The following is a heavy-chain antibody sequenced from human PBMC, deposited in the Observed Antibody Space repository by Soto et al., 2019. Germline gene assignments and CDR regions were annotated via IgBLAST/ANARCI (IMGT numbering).Heavy chain of an antibody. J-gene: IGHJ6*02. CDR1: GGTFNKYA. V-gene: IGHV1-69*01. CDR2: IIPVYGTP. D-gene: IGHD2-15*01. Sequence: QVQLEQSGAEVKKPGSSLKVSCKATGGTFNKYAISWVRQAPGQGLEWMAGIIPVYGTPNYAQRFQDRVTIVADESTTTAYMEGNGLRSEDTAIYYCSIVTAYGMDVWGPGTTVIVSS. CDR3: SIVTAYGMDV.